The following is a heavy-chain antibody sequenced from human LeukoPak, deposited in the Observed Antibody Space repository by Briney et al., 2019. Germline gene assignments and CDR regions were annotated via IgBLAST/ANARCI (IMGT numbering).Heavy chain of an antibody. D-gene: IGHD4-23*01. V-gene: IGHV1-69*13. CDR1: GGTFSSYA. Sequence: SVKVSCKASGGTFSSYAISWVRLAPGQGLEWMGGIIPIFGTANYAQKFQGRVTITADESTSTAYMELSSLRSEDTAVYYCARSPPTTVVTKYYFDYWGQGTLVTVSS. CDR2: IIPIFGTA. J-gene: IGHJ4*02. CDR3: ARSPPTTVVTKYYFDY.